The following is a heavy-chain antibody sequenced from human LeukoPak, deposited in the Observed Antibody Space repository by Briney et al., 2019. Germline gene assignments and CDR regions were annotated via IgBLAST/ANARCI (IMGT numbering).Heavy chain of an antibody. CDR1: GYSFTSYW. CDR3: ARLAYYYDSSGYYPPNAFDI. CDR2: IYPGDSDT. Sequence: GASLQISCKGSGYSFTSYWIGWVRQLPGKGLEWMGIIYPGDSDTRYSPSFQGQVTISADKSISTAYLQWSSLKASDTAMYYCARLAYYYDSSGYYPPNAFDIWGQGTMVTVSS. D-gene: IGHD3-22*01. J-gene: IGHJ3*02. V-gene: IGHV5-51*01.